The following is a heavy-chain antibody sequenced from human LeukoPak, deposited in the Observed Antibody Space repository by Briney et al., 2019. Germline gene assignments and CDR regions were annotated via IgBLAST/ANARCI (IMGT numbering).Heavy chain of an antibody. D-gene: IGHD3-10*01. CDR1: GVSISSGSNY. CDR2: IYSSGST. J-gene: IGHJ3*02. CDR3: ARSDGYGLVGI. V-gene: IGHV4-39*07. Sequence: SETLSLTCSVSGVSISSGSNYWGWIRQPPGKTLEWIGSIYSSGSTHYNPSLKSRVIILIDTAKNHFSLNLSSVTAADTAVYYCARSDGYGLVGIWGQETMVTVSS.